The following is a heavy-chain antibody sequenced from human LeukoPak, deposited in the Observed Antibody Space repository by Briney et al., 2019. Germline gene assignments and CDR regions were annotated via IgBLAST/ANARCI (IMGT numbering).Heavy chain of an antibody. CDR1: GFTFDDYG. D-gene: IGHD3-22*01. CDR2: INWNGGST. J-gene: IGHJ4*02. CDR3: ARASNYYDSSGYYGY. Sequence: RAGGSLRLSCAASGFTFDDYGMSWVRHAPGKGLEWVSGINWNGGSTGYADSVMGRFTISRDNAKNSLSLQMNSLRAEDTALCYCARASNYYDSSGYYGYWGQGTLVTVSS. V-gene: IGHV3-20*04.